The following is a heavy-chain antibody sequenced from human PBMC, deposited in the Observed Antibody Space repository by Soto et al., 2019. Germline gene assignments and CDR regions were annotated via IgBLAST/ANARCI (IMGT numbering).Heavy chain of an antibody. CDR3: ARGPPRYYYDSSGWYYFDY. CDR1: GGSISSGGYS. V-gene: IGHV4-30-2*01. J-gene: IGHJ4*02. Sequence: QLQLQESGSGLVKPSQTLSLTCAVSGGSISSGGYSWSWIRQPPGKGLEWIGYIYHSGSTYYNPSLKSRVTISVDRSKNQFSLKLSSVTAADTAVYYCARGPPRYYYDSSGWYYFDYWGQGTLVTVSS. CDR2: IYHSGST. D-gene: IGHD3-22*01.